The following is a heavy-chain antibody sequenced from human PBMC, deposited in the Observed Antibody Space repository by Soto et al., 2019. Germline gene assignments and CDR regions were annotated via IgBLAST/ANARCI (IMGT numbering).Heavy chain of an antibody. CDR1: GYTFASYA. CDR3: ARDPPPPDY. J-gene: IGHJ4*02. V-gene: IGHV1-18*01. CDR2: ISAYNGNT. Sequence: QVKRVQSGAEVKKPGASVKVSGKASGYTFASYAISWMRQAPGQGLEWMGWISAYNGNTNYAQKLQGRVTMTTDTATSTAYMELRSLRSDDTAVYYCARDPPPPDYWGQGTLVTVSS.